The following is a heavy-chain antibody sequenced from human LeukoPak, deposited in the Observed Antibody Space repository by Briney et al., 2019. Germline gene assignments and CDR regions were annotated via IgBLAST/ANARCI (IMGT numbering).Heavy chain of an antibody. V-gene: IGHV3-48*03. CDR2: ISGSGDTI. CDR3: ARAPTSLSTKVWGSNFDY. CDR1: GFTFSAYE. Sequence: GGSLRLSCAASGFTFSAYEMNWVSQAPGKGLEWLSYISGSGDTIYYAESVKGRFTISRDNSKNTLYLQMNSLRAEDTAVYYCARAPTSLSTKVWGSNFDYWGQGTLVTVSS. D-gene: IGHD3-16*01. J-gene: IGHJ4*02.